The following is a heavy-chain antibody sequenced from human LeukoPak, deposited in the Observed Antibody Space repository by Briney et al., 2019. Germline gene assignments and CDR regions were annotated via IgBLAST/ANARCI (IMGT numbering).Heavy chain of an antibody. CDR2: LSGSGITT. CDR1: GFTFSNSA. J-gene: IGHJ4*01. CDR3: AKGIYSSGWSYFDY. D-gene: IGHD6-19*01. V-gene: IGHV3-23*01. Sequence: GGSLRLSCAASGFTFSNSAMSWVRRAPGKGLEWVSTLSGSGITTYYADSVKGRFTISRDNSKNTLYLQMNSLRAEDTAVYYCAKGIYSSGWSYFDYWGHGTLVTVSS.